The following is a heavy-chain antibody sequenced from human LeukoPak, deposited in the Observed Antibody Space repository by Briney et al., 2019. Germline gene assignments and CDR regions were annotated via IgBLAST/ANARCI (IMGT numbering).Heavy chain of an antibody. Sequence: PGGPLSFSGAAPGLTFSANSMNWVRKAPGKGLDWSSSISSSSSYIYYADSVKGRFTISRDNAKNSLYLQMNSLRAEDTAVYYCARDFLAARGAFDIWGQGTMVTVSS. D-gene: IGHD2/OR15-2a*01. V-gene: IGHV3-21*01. J-gene: IGHJ3*02. CDR1: GLTFSANS. CDR3: ARDFLAARGAFDI. CDR2: ISSSSSYI.